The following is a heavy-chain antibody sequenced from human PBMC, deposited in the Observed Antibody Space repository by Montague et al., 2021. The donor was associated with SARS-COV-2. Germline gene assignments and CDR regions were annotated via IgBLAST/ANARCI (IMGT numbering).Heavy chain of an antibody. V-gene: IGHV4-39*01. CDR3: ARQENSSGWFKPDAFDI. J-gene: IGHJ3*02. D-gene: IGHD6-19*01. CDR2: IYCSGST. CDR1: GGAISGSSDY. Sequence: SETLSLTCTSPGGAISGSSDYGGVSRQPPGKGLEWIGSIYCSGSTYYNPSLKSRVTISVDTSKNQFSLKLSSVTAADTAVYYCARQENSSGWFKPDAFDIWGQGTMVTVSS.